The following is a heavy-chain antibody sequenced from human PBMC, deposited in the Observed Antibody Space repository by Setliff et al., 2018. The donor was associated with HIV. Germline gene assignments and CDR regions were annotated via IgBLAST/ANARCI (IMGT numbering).Heavy chain of an antibody. V-gene: IGHV1-69*05. CDR3: ASGSGYCKNGACYIGVHRTPDKYYFDS. CDR1: GDTFSNSA. D-gene: IGHD2-8*01. Sequence: SVKVSCKASGDTFSNSAIYWVRQAPGQGLEWMGGIIPLYGTSKYAQKFQGRVAITTDELMTTAYMELTSLRSEDTAVYYCASGSGYCKNGACYIGVHRTPDKYYFDSWGQGALVTVSS. CDR2: IIPLYGTS. J-gene: IGHJ4*02.